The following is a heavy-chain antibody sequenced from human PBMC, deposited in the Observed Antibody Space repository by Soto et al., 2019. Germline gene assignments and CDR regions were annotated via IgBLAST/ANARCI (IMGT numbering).Heavy chain of an antibody. CDR3: ARDRGAAVGFPFDY. CDR2: IWFNGSSE. J-gene: IGHJ4*02. Sequence: QVQLVDSGGGVVQPGRSLRLSCTASGFTFSNGMHWVRQAPGKGLGWVAVIWFNGSSEFYSDSVKGRFTISRDNSKNTLYLQMDSLRAEDTAMYYCARDRGAAVGFPFDYWGRGTLVTVSS. V-gene: IGHV3-33*01. CDR1: GFTFSNG. D-gene: IGHD6-13*01.